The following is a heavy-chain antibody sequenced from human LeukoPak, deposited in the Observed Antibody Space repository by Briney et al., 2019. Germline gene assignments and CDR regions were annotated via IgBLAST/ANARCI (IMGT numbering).Heavy chain of an antibody. CDR1: GFTFSSYA. CDR3: AKGDIVVVPAAMVDYYYYGMDV. CDR2: ISGSGGST. Sequence: GGSLRLSCAASGFTFSSYAMSWVRQAPGKGLEWVSGISGSGGSTYYADSVKGRFTISRDNSKNTLYLQMNSLRAEDTAVYYCAKGDIVVVPAAMVDYYYYGMDVWGQGTTVTVSS. D-gene: IGHD2-2*01. V-gene: IGHV3-23*01. J-gene: IGHJ6*02.